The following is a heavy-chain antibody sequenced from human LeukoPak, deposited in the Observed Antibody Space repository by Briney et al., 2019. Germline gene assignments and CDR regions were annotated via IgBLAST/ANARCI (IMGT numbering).Heavy chain of an antibody. J-gene: IGHJ6*02. CDR1: GFTFSSYA. CDR3: ARHPLGYCSITSCPSDYGMDV. V-gene: IGHV4-39*01. D-gene: IGHD2-2*01. CDR2: IYYTGTT. Sequence: PGGSLRLSCAASGFTFSSYAMSWIRQPPGKGLEWIGSIYYTGTTYYNPSLKSRVTISVDTSKNQFSLKLSSVTAADTAVYYCARHPLGYCSITSCPSDYGMDVWGQGTTVTVSS.